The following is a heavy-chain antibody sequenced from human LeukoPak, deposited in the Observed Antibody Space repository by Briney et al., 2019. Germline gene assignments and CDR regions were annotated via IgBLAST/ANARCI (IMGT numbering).Heavy chain of an antibody. CDR2: IYTSGST. D-gene: IGHD5-24*01. V-gene: IGHV4-61*02. CDR3: ARARIEGMATISGDDAFDI. J-gene: IGHJ3*02. Sequence: SQTLSLTCTVSGGSISSGSYYWSWIWQPAGKGLEWIGRIYTSGSTNYNPSLKSRVTISVDTSKNQFSLKLSSVTAADTAVYYCARARIEGMATISGDDAFDIWGQGTMVTVSS. CDR1: GGSISSGSYY.